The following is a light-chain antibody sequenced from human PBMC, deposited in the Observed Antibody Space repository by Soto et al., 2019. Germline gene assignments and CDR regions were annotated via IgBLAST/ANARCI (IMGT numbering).Light chain of an antibody. Sequence: QSALTQPASVSGSPGQSITLSCTGTSSDVGAYNYVSWYQQHPGKAPKLMIYEVSNLPSGVSNRFSGSKSGSTASLTISGLQAEDEADYYCSSYTSSSTYVFGTGTKVTVL. CDR2: EVS. J-gene: IGLJ1*01. V-gene: IGLV2-14*01. CDR3: SSYTSSSTYV. CDR1: SSDVGAYNY.